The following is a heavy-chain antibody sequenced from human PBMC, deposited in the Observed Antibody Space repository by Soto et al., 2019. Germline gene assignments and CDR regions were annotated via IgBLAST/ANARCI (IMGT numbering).Heavy chain of an antibody. CDR1: GYTFTSYG. CDR3: ARARRWFGELFFDY. V-gene: IGHV1-18*01. CDR2: ISAYNGNT. D-gene: IGHD3-10*01. J-gene: IGHJ4*02. Sequence: ASVKVSCKASGYTFTSYGISWVRQAPGQGLEWMGWISAYNGNTNYAQKLQGRVTMTTDTSTSTAYMELRSLRSDDTAVYYCARARRWFGELFFDYWGQGTLVTVYS.